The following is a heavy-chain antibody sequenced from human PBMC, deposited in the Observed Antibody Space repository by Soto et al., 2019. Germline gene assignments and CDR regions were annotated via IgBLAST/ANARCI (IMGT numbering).Heavy chain of an antibody. CDR3: ARAGLGDGSDY. CDR2: IYYSGST. D-gene: IGHD1-26*01. J-gene: IGHJ4*02. V-gene: IGHV4-61*01. CDR1: GGSVSSGSYY. Sequence: QVQLQESGPGLVKPSETLSLTCTVSGGSVSSGSYYWSWIRQPPGKGLEWIGYIYYSGSTKYNPSLMSQVTISVDPSKNQFPLKLSSVTAADTAVYYCARAGLGDGSDYWGQGTLVTVSS.